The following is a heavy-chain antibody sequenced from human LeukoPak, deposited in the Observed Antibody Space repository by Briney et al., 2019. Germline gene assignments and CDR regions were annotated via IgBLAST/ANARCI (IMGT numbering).Heavy chain of an antibody. V-gene: IGHV4-59*08. Sequence: SETLSLTCTVSGGSISSYYWSWIRQPPGKGLEWIGYIYYSGSTNYNPSLKSRVTISVDTSKNQFSLKLSSVTAADTAVYYCAWSAAGTREFDYWGQGTLVTVSS. CDR2: IYYSGST. D-gene: IGHD6-13*01. CDR3: AWSAAGTREFDY. J-gene: IGHJ4*02. CDR1: GGSISSYY.